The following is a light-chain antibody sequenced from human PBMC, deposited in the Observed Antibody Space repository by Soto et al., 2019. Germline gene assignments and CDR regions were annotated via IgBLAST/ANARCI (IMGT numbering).Light chain of an antibody. CDR3: QQYDNSPQFT. CDR2: GAS. CDR1: QSVSSNY. V-gene: IGKV3-20*01. Sequence: EIVLTQSPGTLSLSPGERATLSCRASQSVSSNYLAWYQQKPGQAPRLLIYGASSRATGIPDRFSGSGSGTDFTLTISRLEPEDFAVYYCQQYDNSPQFTFGPGTKVHFK. J-gene: IGKJ3*01.